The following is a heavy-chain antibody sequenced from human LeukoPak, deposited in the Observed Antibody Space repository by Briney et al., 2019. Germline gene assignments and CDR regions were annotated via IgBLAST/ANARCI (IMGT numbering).Heavy chain of an antibody. J-gene: IGHJ6*04. CDR1: GFTFDDYT. V-gene: IGHV3-43*01. CDR2: ISWDGGST. CDR3: AELGITMVGGV. Sequence: GGSLRLSCAASGFTFDDYTMLWVRQGPGKGLEWVSLISWDGGSTYYADSVRGRFTISRDNAKNSLYLQMNSLRAEDTAVYYCAELGITMVGGVWGKGTTVTISS. D-gene: IGHD3-10*02.